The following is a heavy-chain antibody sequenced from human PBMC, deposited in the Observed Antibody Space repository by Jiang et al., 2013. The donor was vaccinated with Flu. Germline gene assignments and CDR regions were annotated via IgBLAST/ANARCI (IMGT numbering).Heavy chain of an antibody. J-gene: IGHJ4*02. CDR3: ARESSSSGGGFDC. Sequence: VRQAPGQGLEWMGWINTNTGNPTYAQGFTGRFVFSLDTSVSTAYLQISSLKAEDTAVYYCARESSSSGGGFDCWGQGTLVTVSS. D-gene: IGHD6-6*01. V-gene: IGHV7-4-1*02. CDR2: INTNTGNP.